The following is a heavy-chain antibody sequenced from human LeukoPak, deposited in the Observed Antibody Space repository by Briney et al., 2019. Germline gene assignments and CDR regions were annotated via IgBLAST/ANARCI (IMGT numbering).Heavy chain of an antibody. J-gene: IGHJ3*02. V-gene: IGHV3-21*01. CDR1: GFTFSSYS. CDR2: ISSSSNYI. D-gene: IGHD1-26*01. Sequence: GGSLRLSCAASGFTFSSYSMNWVRQAPGKGLEWVSSISSSSNYIYYADSVKGRFTISRDNAKNSLYLQMNSLRAEDTAVYYCAKWVIGGSSPRDAFDIWGQGTMVTVSS. CDR3: AKWVIGGSSPRDAFDI.